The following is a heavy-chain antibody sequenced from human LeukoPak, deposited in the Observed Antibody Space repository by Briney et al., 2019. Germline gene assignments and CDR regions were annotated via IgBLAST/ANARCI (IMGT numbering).Heavy chain of an antibody. D-gene: IGHD2-8*01. CDR3: ARGRAFTKGVSVTALDI. J-gene: IGHJ3*02. V-gene: IGHV3-7*01. Sequence: GGSLRLSCAASGFTFSIYWMTWVRQAPGKGLEWVANIKQDGSEKYYVDSVKGRFTISRDNAKNSMYLQMNSLRAEDTAVYYCARGRAFTKGVSVTALDIWGRGTRLTVSS. CDR2: IKQDGSEK. CDR1: GFTFSIYW.